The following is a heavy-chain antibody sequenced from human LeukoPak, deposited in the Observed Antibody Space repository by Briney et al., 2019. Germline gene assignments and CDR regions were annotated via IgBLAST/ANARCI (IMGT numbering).Heavy chain of an antibody. V-gene: IGHV4-34*01. CDR2: ISQSGTT. D-gene: IGHD3-3*01. CDR1: HESFSEHY. CDR3: ARGPTTSGVGTFDY. Sequence: SETLSLTCAVSHESFSEHYWNWIRQPPGKGREWIGEISQSGTTHYNPSLKSRVTISVDTSENQLFLRVTSVTAADTAVYYCARGPTTSGVGTFDYWGQGTLVTVSS. J-gene: IGHJ4*02.